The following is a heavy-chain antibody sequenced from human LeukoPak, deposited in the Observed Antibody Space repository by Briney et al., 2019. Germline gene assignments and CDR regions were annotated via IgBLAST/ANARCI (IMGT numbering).Heavy chain of an antibody. Sequence: SETLSLTCAVYGGSFSGYYWSWIHQPPGKGLEWIGEINHSGSTNYNPSLKSRVTISVDTSKNQFSLKLSSVTAADTAVYYCARLSPGYYDSSGYTHGSFDYWGQGTLVTVSS. D-gene: IGHD3-22*01. CDR1: GGSFSGYY. J-gene: IGHJ4*02. V-gene: IGHV4-34*01. CDR2: INHSGST. CDR3: ARLSPGYYDSSGYTHGSFDY.